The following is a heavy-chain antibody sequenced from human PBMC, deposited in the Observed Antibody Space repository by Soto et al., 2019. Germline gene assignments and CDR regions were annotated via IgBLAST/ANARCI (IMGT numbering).Heavy chain of an antibody. CDR2: ISGSGSTI. Sequence: GGSLRLSCAASGFTFSSYAVSWVRQAPGKGPEWISSISGSGSTIYYADSVKGRFTISRDNSKNTLYLQMSSLRAEDTAVYYCAQVFHYYDSSGYYYFDYWGQGTLVTVSS. D-gene: IGHD3-22*01. J-gene: IGHJ4*02. V-gene: IGHV3-23*01. CDR1: GFTFSSYA. CDR3: AQVFHYYDSSGYYYFDY.